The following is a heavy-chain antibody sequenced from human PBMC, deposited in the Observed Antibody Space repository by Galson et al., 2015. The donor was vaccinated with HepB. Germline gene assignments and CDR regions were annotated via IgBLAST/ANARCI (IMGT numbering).Heavy chain of an antibody. D-gene: IGHD6-13*01. J-gene: IGHJ4*02. CDR2: VNPYNGNT. CDR1: GYSFTGYA. V-gene: IGHV1-3*03. CDR3: AREVFNSNWEHPLDN. Sequence: SVKVSCKASGYSFTGYAIYWVRQAPGQGLEWMGWVNPYNGNTQYSQDFQGRVTITTDTSTNTAYMELSSLKYEDTATYYCAREVFNSNWEHPLDNWGQGTLVTVSS.